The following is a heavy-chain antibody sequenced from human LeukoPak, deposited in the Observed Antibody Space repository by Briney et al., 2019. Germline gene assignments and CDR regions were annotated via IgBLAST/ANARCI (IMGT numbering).Heavy chain of an antibody. Sequence: GGSLRLSCAASEFTFSNYAMSWVRQAPGKGLEWVANIKQDGSEKYYVDSVKGRSTVSRDNAKNSLYLQMNSLRAEDTAVYYCARPRGVGALFDYWGQGTLVTVSS. J-gene: IGHJ4*02. CDR2: IKQDGSEK. D-gene: IGHD1-26*01. V-gene: IGHV3-7*01. CDR3: ARPRGVGALFDY. CDR1: EFTFSNYA.